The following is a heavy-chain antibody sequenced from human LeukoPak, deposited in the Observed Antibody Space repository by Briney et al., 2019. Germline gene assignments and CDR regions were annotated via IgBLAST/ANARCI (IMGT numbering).Heavy chain of an antibody. CDR3: AKDSGYDGY. Sequence: GSLRLSCAASGFTFSSYAMSWVRQAPGKGLEWVAVISYDGSNKYYADSVKGRFTISRDNSKNTLYLQMNSLRAEDTAVYYCAKDSGYDGYWGQGTLVTVSS. J-gene: IGHJ4*02. CDR2: ISYDGSNK. V-gene: IGHV3-30*18. D-gene: IGHD5-12*01. CDR1: GFTFSSYA.